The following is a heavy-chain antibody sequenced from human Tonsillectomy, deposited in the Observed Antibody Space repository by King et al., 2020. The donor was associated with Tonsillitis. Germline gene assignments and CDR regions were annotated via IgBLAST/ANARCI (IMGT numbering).Heavy chain of an antibody. Sequence: VQLVESGGGVVQPGRSLRLSCAASGFTFSSYAMHWVRQAPGKGLEWVAVISYDGSNKYYADSVKGRFTISRDNSKNTLYLQMNSLRAEDTAVYYCARDVLAVAGTGGGYFDYWGQGTLVTVSS. CDR3: ARDVLAVAGTGGGYFDY. D-gene: IGHD6-19*01. CDR1: GFTFSSYA. CDR2: ISYDGSNK. V-gene: IGHV3-30*04. J-gene: IGHJ4*02.